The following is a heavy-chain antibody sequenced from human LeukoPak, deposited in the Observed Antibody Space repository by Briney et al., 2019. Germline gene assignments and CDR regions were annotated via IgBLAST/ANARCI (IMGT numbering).Heavy chain of an antibody. CDR3: ARWGSMTAYWYFDL. V-gene: IGHV4-30-2*01. CDR2: IYHSGST. D-gene: IGHD7-27*01. CDR1: GGSISSDGYY. J-gene: IGHJ2*01. Sequence: SETLSLTCTVSGGSISSDGYYWSWIRQPPGKGLEWIGYIYHSGSTYYNPSLKSRVTISVDRSKNQFSLKLSSVTAADTAVYYCARWGSMTAYWYFDLWGRGTLVTVSS.